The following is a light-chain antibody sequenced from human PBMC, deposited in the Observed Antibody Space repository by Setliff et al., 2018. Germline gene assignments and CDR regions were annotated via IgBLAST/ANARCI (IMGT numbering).Light chain of an antibody. V-gene: IGLV2-14*01. CDR3: MSYTTIRTYV. CDR1: SSDVGAYSH. J-gene: IGLJ1*01. CDR2: EVS. Sequence: QSALTQPASVSGSPGQSITISCAGTSSDVGAYSHVSWYQQYPGKAPNLMISEVSNRPSGVSYRFSGSKSGKTASPTISGHQAEDEADYYCMSYTTIRTYVFGTGTKVNVL.